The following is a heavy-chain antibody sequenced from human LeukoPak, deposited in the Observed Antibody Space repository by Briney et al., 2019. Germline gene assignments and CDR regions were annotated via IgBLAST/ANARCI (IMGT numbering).Heavy chain of an antibody. CDR1: GGSINIANYY. CDR2: IYYSETT. V-gene: IGHV4-39*01. J-gene: IGHJ6*03. CDR3: ARQRADYYYYYVDV. Sequence: SETLSLTCTVSGGSINIANYYWGWPRQPPGKGLEWLASIYYSETTYDNPSLKSRVTISIENSKNRFYLRLSSVTASDTAVYYCARQRADYYYYYVDVWGEGTTVAVSS.